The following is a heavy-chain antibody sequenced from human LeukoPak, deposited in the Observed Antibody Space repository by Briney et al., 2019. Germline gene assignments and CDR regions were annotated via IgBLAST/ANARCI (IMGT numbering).Heavy chain of an antibody. V-gene: IGHV1-2*02. J-gene: IGHJ4*02. CDR2: INPNSGGA. D-gene: IGHD4-17*01. CDR3: ARVSATVPTH. Sequence: ASVKVSCKASGYTFTGYYMHWVRQAPGQGLEWMGWINPNSGGAKYAQKFQGRVTMTRDTSTNTAYMELSRLKSDDTAIYYCARVSATVPTHWGQGTLLTVSS. CDR1: GYTFTGYY.